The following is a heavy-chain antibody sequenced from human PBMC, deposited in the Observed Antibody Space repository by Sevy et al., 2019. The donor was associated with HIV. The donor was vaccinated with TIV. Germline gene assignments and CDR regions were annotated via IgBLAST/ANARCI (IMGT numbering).Heavy chain of an antibody. V-gene: IGHV3-33*08. D-gene: IGHD3-22*01. CDR1: GFTFSSYA. J-gene: IGHJ4*02. CDR3: VRGADYYDGSGANCDY. CDR2: IWYDGSNK. Sequence: GGSLRLSCAASGFTFSSYAMSWVRQAPGKGLEWVALIWYDGSNKYYADSVKGRFTISRDNSKNTLYLQMNSLRAEDTAVYYCVRGADYYDGSGANCDYWGQGTLVTVSS.